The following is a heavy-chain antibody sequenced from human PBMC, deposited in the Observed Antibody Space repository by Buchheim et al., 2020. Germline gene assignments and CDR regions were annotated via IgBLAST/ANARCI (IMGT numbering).Heavy chain of an antibody. J-gene: IGHJ6*02. V-gene: IGHV1-69*02. CDR3: ARARVGIFGVVEANYYYYYGMDV. Sequence: QVQLVQSGAEVKKPGSSVKVSCKASGGTFSSYTISWVRQAPGQGLEWMGRIIPILGIANYAQKFQGRVTITADKSTSTAYMELSSLRSEDTAVYYCARARVGIFGVVEANYYYYYGMDVWGQGTT. CDR2: IIPILGIA. CDR1: GGTFSSYT. D-gene: IGHD3-3*01.